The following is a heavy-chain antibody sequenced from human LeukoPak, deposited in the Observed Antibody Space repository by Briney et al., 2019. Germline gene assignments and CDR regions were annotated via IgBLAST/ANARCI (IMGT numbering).Heavy chain of an antibody. CDR2: ITIDGSEK. V-gene: IGHV3-30*18. Sequence: GRSLRRSCAASGFTFRNYGMHWVRHAPAKGLQWVAVITIDGSEKYYADSVRGRLTISRDNSKNTLYLQMSSLRAEDTAVYYCAKRASDWYYFDYWGQGNLVTVSS. CDR3: AKRASDWYYFDY. CDR1: GFTFRNYG. D-gene: IGHD3-9*01. J-gene: IGHJ4*02.